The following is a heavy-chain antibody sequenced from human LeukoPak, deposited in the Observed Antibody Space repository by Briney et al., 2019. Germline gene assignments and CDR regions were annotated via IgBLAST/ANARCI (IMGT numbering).Heavy chain of an antibody. CDR3: ALGSSGFNIDY. CDR1: GGSISSSY. J-gene: IGHJ4*02. D-gene: IGHD3-22*01. CDR2: ISYSGST. V-gene: IGHV4-59*01. Sequence: SETLSLTCTVSGGSISSSYWSWIRQPPGKGLEWIGYISYSGSTSYNPSLKSRVTISVDTSKNQFSLKLSSVTAADTAVYYCALGSSGFNIDYWGQGTLVTVSS.